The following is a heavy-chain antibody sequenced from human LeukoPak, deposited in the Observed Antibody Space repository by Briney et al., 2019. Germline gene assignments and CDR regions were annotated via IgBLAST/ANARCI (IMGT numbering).Heavy chain of an antibody. J-gene: IGHJ4*02. V-gene: IGHV3-15*01. CDR3: TTQLLWFGEFTFDY. CDR1: GFTVSSNY. D-gene: IGHD3-10*01. CDR2: IKSKTDGGTT. Sequence: GGSLRLSCAASGFTVSSNYMSWVRQAPGKGLEWVGRIKSKTDGGTTDYAAPVKGRFTISRDDSKNTLYLQMNSLKTEDTAVYYCTTQLLWFGEFTFDYWGQETLVTVSS.